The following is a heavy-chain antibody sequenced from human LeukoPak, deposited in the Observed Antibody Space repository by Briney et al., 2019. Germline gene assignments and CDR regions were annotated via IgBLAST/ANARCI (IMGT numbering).Heavy chain of an antibody. D-gene: IGHD3-22*01. Sequence: ASVKVSCKGSGYIFTNYYMHWVRQAPGQGLEWMGWINPNTGGTNYAQKFQGGVTMTRDTSISTAYMELSRLRSDDTAVYYCARGDYYDNSGYVDYWGQGTLVTVSS. J-gene: IGHJ4*02. CDR2: INPNTGGT. CDR3: ARGDYYDNSGYVDY. CDR1: GYIFTNYY. V-gene: IGHV1-2*02.